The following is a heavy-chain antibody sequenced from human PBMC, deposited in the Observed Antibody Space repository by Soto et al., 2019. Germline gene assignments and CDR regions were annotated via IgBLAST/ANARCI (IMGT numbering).Heavy chain of an antibody. CDR1: GLPFNRYW. D-gene: IGHD5-18*01. CDR3: ARDGGPIQLWVHDDFDM. Sequence: PGGALRRSSAASGLPFNRYWMHWVRHAPSQGLVWVSHINTDGTNTNYADSVKGRFTISRDNAKSTLFLQMNSLRAEDTAVYYCARDGGPIQLWVHDDFDMWGQGTMVPVS. J-gene: IGHJ3*02. CDR2: INTDGTNT. V-gene: IGHV3-74*01.